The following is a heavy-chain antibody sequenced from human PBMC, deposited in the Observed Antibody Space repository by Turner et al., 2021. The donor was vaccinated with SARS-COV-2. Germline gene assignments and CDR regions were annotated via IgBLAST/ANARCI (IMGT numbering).Heavy chain of an antibody. CDR2: ISGSGSYT. D-gene: IGHD3-22*01. J-gene: IGHJ4*02. Sequence: EVQLLESGGGLVQLGGSLRLSCAASGVNFNKYAMAWVRQAPGKGLEWVSVISGSGSYTYYADSVKGRVTISRDNSKNTLYLQVNSLRAEDTAVYYCAKTRDYYYDSSDYPDYWGQGTLVTVSS. V-gene: IGHV3-23*01. CDR3: AKTRDYYYDSSDYPDY. CDR1: GVNFNKYA.